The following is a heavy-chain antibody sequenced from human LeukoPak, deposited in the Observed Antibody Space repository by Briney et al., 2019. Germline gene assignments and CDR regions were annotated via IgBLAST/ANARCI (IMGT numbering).Heavy chain of an antibody. V-gene: IGHV4-4*07. CDR2: IYSSGST. Sequence: SETLSLTCTVSGGSISSYYWNWIRQPAGKGLEWIGRIYSSGSTNYNPSLKSRVTVSVDTSENQFSLKLNSVTAADTAIYYCARGTMAAGFDPWGQGNLVIVSS. D-gene: IGHD4/OR15-4a*01. CDR3: ARGTMAAGFDP. J-gene: IGHJ5*02. CDR1: GGSISSYY.